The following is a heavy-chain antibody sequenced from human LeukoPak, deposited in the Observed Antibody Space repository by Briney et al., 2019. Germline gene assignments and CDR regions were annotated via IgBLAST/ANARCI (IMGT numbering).Heavy chain of an antibody. CDR2: ISSSSSYI. Sequence: GGSLILSCAASGFTFSSYSMNWVRQAPGKGLEWVSSISSSSSYIYYADSVKGRFTISRDNAKNSLYLQMNSLRAGDTAVYYCARDAGQLLQRGAFDIWGQGTMVTVSS. J-gene: IGHJ3*02. CDR3: ARDAGQLLQRGAFDI. D-gene: IGHD2-2*01. CDR1: GFTFSSYS. V-gene: IGHV3-21*01.